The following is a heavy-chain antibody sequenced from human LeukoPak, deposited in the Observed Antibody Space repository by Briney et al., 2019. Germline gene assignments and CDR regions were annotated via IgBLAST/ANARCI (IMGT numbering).Heavy chain of an antibody. V-gene: IGHV1-69*01. J-gene: IGHJ5*02. CDR2: IIPIFGTA. D-gene: IGHD3-10*01. CDR3: AMGSGRPGKNWFDP. CDR1: GGTSSSYA. Sequence: ASVKVSCKASGGTSSSYAISWVRQAPGQGLEWMGGIIPIFGTANYAQKFQGRVTITADESTSTAYMELSSLRSEDTAVYYCAMGSGRPGKNWFDPWGQGTLVTVSS.